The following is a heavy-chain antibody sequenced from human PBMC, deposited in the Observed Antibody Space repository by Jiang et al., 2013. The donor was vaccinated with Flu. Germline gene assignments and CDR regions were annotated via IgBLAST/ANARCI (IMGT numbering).Heavy chain of an antibody. J-gene: IGHJ4*02. D-gene: IGHD1-1*01. CDR1: GDSVSTTVLL. Sequence: QTLSLTCAISGDSVSTTVLLGTGSGSPHREALSGWGGNTYRSRWYSDYAASVKSRITINPDASKNQFSLQLTSVTPEDTAIYYCARERWSTGSHIDYWGQGTPVTVSS. CDR3: ARERWSTGSHIDY. CDR2: NTYRSRWYS. V-gene: IGHV6-1*01.